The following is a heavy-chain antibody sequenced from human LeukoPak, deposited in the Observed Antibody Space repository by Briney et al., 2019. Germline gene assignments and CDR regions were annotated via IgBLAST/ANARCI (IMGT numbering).Heavy chain of an antibody. Sequence: PSQTLSLTCTVSGGSINSGDYYWSWIRLPPGKGLEWIGYIYCSGSTYYNPSLKSRLTISVDTSKNQFSLKLSSVTAADTAVYYCARVTYYGMDVWGQGTTVTVSS. V-gene: IGHV4-30-4*01. J-gene: IGHJ6*02. CDR2: IYCSGST. CDR1: GGSINSGDYY. CDR3: ARVTYYGMDV.